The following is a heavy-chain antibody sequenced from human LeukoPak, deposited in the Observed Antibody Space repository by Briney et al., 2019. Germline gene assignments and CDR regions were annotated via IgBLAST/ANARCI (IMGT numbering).Heavy chain of an antibody. J-gene: IGHJ4*02. Sequence: PGGSLRLSCAASGFTFSSYEMNWVRQAPGKGLEWVSYISSSGSTIYYADSVKGRSTTSRDNAKNSLYLQMNSLRAEDTAVYYCAIDIVVVPAATDDYWGQGTLVTVSS. CDR3: AIDIVVVPAATDDY. CDR1: GFTFSSYE. D-gene: IGHD2-2*01. V-gene: IGHV3-48*03. CDR2: ISSSGSTI.